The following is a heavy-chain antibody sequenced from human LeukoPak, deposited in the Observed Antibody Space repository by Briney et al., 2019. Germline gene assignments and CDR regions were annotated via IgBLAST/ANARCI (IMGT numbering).Heavy chain of an antibody. D-gene: IGHD1-26*01. V-gene: IGHV3-33*01. Sequence: GGSLRLSCAASGFTFSSYGMHWVRRAPGKGLEWVAVIWYDGSNKYYADSVKGRFTISRDNSKNTLYLQMNSLRAEDTAVYYCARDGSGSTLDYWGQGTLVTVSS. CDR1: GFTFSSYG. J-gene: IGHJ4*02. CDR3: ARDGSGSTLDY. CDR2: IWYDGSNK.